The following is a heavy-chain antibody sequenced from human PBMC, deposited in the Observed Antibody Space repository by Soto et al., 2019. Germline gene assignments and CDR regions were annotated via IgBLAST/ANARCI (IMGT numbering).Heavy chain of an antibody. CDR3: AKEVSGRGSFYYYFGMDV. J-gene: IGHJ6*02. D-gene: IGHD1-26*01. Sequence: EVQLVESGGGLVQAGRSLRLSCAASGFTFDDYAMHWVRQAPGKGLEWVSGISWNSGSIGYTDSVKGRFTISRDNAKNALYMQMNSLRAEDTALYYCAKEVSGRGSFYYYFGMDVWGHGTTVTVSS. CDR2: ISWNSGSI. CDR1: GFTFDDYA. V-gene: IGHV3-9*01.